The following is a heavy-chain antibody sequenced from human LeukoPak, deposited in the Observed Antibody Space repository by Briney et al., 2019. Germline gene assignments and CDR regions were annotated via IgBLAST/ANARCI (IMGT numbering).Heavy chain of an antibody. V-gene: IGHV3-53*01. CDR1: GVIVSRNF. CDR3: ARGSGSGWPLDR. CDR2: MYAGGTT. D-gene: IGHD6-19*01. Sequence: GGSLRLSCAASGVIVSRNFMSWVRQAPGRGLQWVAIMYAGGTTDYSDSVRGRFHVSRDSSNNTLSLQINSLRAEDTAVYYCARGSGSGWPLDRWGQGALVTVSS. J-gene: IGHJ5*02.